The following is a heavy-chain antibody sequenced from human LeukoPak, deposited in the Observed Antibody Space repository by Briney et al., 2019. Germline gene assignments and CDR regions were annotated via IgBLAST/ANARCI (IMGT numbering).Heavy chain of an antibody. CDR1: GFTFSSYS. Sequence: GGSLRLSCAASGFTFSSYSMNWVRQAPGKGLEWVSSISSSSSYIYYADSVKGRFTISRDNAKNSLYLQMNSLRAEDTAVYYCARGGFYCTGASCYSSNYYFDYWGQGTLVTVSS. V-gene: IGHV3-21*01. CDR3: ARGGFYCTGASCYSSNYYFDY. J-gene: IGHJ4*02. CDR2: ISSSSSYI. D-gene: IGHD2-15*01.